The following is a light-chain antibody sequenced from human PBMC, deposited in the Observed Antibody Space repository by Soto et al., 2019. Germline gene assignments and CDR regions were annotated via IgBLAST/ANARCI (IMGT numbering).Light chain of an antibody. CDR2: AAS. Sequence: DIQMTQSPSSLSASVGDRVTITCRASQSITDYLNWYQQKPGKAPKLLIYAASSLQSGVPSRFSASGSGTDFTLTISRLQPEDFATYFCQQTYITPFTFGQGTRLEMK. J-gene: IGKJ5*01. V-gene: IGKV1-39*01. CDR1: QSITDY. CDR3: QQTYITPFT.